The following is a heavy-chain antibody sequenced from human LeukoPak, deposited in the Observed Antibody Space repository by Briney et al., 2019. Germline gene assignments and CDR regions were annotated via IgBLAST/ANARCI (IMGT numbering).Heavy chain of an antibody. J-gene: IGHJ3*02. CDR2: IYYSGST. CDR1: GASISTYY. Sequence: SETLSLTCTVSGASISTYYWSWIRQPPGKGLEWIGYIYYSGSTNYNPSLKSRVTISVDTSKNQFSLKLSSVTAADTAMYYCARLYRVGATGGDAFDIWGQGTMATVSS. D-gene: IGHD1-26*01. CDR3: ARLYRVGATGGDAFDI. V-gene: IGHV4-59*01.